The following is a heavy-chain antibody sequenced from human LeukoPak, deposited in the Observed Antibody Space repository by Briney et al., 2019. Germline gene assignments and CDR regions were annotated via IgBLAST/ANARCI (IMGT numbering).Heavy chain of an antibody. D-gene: IGHD3-22*01. CDR1: GGSISSGTYY. CDR3: ARDPYDTSANDAFDI. Sequence: PSETLSLTCTVSGGSISSGTYYWSWIRQPAGKGLEWIGRIYTSGSTNYNPSLKSRVTISVDTSKNQFSLKLSSVTAADTAAYYCARDPYDTSANDAFDIWGQGTMVSVSS. CDR2: IYTSGST. J-gene: IGHJ3*02. V-gene: IGHV4-61*02.